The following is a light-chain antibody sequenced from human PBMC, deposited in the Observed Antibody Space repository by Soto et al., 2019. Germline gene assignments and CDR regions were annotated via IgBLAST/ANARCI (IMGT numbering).Light chain of an antibody. CDR1: SSNIGAVYD. V-gene: IGLV1-40*03. J-gene: IGLJ1*01. CDR3: QSYDSSLSGYV. Sequence: QAVVTQPPSVSGAPGQRVTISCTGSSSNIGAVYDVHWYQHLPGTAPKLLIYGNTNRPSGVPDRFSGSKSGASAFLAITGLQAEDEADYYCQSYDSSLSGYVFGTGTKLTVL. CDR2: GNT.